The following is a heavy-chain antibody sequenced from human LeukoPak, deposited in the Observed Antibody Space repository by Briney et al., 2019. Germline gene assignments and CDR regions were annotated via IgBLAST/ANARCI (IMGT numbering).Heavy chain of an antibody. CDR2: TYYRSKWYY. CDR3: ARSGYFAEYFQH. Sequence: SQTLSLTCAISGDSVSGNTAAWNWIRRTPSRDLEWLGRTYYRSKWYYDYAVSVKSRIAISPDTSRNQFSLQLNSMTPEDTAVYYCARSGYFAEYFQHWGQGTLVTVSS. CDR1: GDSVSGNTAA. D-gene: IGHD5-12*01. J-gene: IGHJ1*01. V-gene: IGHV6-1*01.